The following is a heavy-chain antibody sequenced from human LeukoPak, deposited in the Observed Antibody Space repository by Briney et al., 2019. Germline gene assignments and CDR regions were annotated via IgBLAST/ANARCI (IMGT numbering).Heavy chain of an antibody. CDR3: ARARMGGTTKGNWFDP. CDR2: IYHSGNP. V-gene: IGHV4-38-2*02. D-gene: IGHD1-26*01. CDR1: GYSISSGYS. Sequence: PSETLSLTCTVSGYSISSGYSWGWIRQPPGKGLECIGTIYHSGNPYYNPSLKSRVTISVDTSKNQFSLKLTSVTAADTALYYCARARMGGTTKGNWFDPWGQGTLVTVSS. J-gene: IGHJ5*02.